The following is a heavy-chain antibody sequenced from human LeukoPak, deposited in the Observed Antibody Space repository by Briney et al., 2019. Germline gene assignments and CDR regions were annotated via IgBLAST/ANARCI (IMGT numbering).Heavy chain of an antibody. CDR3: ARYDSSGYYKVY. CDR2: INHGGST. D-gene: IGHD3-22*01. CDR1: GGSFSGYY. J-gene: IGHJ4*02. Sequence: SETLSLTCAVYGGSFSGYYWSWIRQPPGKGLEWIGEINHGGSTNYNPSLKSRVTISVDTSKNQFSLKLSSVTAADTAVYYCARYDSSGYYKVYWGQGTLVTVSS. V-gene: IGHV4-34*01.